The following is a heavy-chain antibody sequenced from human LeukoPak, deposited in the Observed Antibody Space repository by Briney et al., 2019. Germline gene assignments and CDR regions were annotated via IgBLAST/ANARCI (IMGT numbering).Heavy chain of an antibody. CDR1: GGSISSGGYY. J-gene: IGHJ4*02. CDR2: IYYSGST. D-gene: IGHD2-2*01. CDR3: ARRVVPAARMSFDY. V-gene: IGHV4-31*03. Sequence: SETLSLTCTVSGGSISSGGYYWSWIRQHPGKGLEWIGYIYYSGSTYYNPSLKSRVTISVDTSKNQFSLKLSSVTAADTAVYYCARRVVPAARMSFDYWGQGTLVTVSS.